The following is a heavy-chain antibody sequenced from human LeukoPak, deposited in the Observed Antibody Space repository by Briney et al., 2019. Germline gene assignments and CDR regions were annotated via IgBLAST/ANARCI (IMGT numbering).Heavy chain of an antibody. CDR2: ISWNSGSI. J-gene: IGHJ6*03. CDR3: AKGPHTDHYYYMDV. D-gene: IGHD4-17*01. CDR1: GFTFDDYA. V-gene: IGHV3-9*03. Sequence: PGRSLRLSCAASGFTFDDYAMHWVRQAPGKGLEWVSGISWNSGSIGYADSVKGRFTISRDNAKNSLYLQMNSLRAEDMALYYCAKGPHTDHYYYMDVWGKGTTVTVSS.